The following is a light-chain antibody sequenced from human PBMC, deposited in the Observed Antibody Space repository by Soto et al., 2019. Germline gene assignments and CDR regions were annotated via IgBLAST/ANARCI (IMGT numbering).Light chain of an antibody. J-gene: IGLJ2*01. CDR1: SSDIGGYDY. CDR2: DVS. V-gene: IGLV2-14*03. Sequence: QSALTQPASVSGSPGQSITISCTGTSSDIGGYDYVSWYQQHPAKAPKLLIYDVSNRPSGVSSRFSASKSGNTASLTISGLRAEDEDDYYCSSYTRSSTLDVVFGGGTKVTVL. CDR3: SSYTRSSTLDVV.